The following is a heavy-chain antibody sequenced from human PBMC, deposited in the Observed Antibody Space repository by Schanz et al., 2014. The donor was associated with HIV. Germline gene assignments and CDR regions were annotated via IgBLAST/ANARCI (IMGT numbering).Heavy chain of an antibody. CDR3: ANEEVPNDY. Sequence: VQLVESGGGVVQPGRSLRLSCAASGFTFSSFAMHWVRQAPGKGLGWVSGISISGETTYYADSVKGRFTISRDNSKNTLYLQMSSLRVEDTAVYYCANEEVPNDYWGQGTLVTVSS. V-gene: IGHV3-23*04. J-gene: IGHJ4*02. CDR2: ISISGETT. CDR1: GFTFSSFA.